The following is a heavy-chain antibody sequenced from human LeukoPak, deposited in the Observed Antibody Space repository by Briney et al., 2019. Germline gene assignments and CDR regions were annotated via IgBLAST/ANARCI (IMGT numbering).Heavy chain of an antibody. D-gene: IGHD3-22*01. CDR3: AREYHYYDTRGYYYFDY. Sequence: PSETLSLTCSVSAGSISRYYWGWIRQPPGKGLEWIGYIYYSGSTNYNPSLKSRVTMSLDTSRNQFSLKLSSVTAADTAVYYCAREYHYYDTRGYYYFDYWGQGTLVTVSS. J-gene: IGHJ4*02. V-gene: IGHV4-59*01. CDR1: AGSISRYY. CDR2: IYYSGST.